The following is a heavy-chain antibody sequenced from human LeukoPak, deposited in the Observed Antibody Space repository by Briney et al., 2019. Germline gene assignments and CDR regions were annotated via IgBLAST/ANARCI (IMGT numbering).Heavy chain of an antibody. D-gene: IGHD3-22*01. J-gene: IGHJ4*02. CDR1: GGSISSGSYY. Sequence: TSETLSLTCTVSGGSISSGSYYWSWIRQPAGKGLEWIGRIYTSGSTNYNPSLKSRVTISVDTSKNQFSLKLSSVTAAGTAVYYCARESYYYDSSGYDYWGQGTLVTVSS. V-gene: IGHV4-61*02. CDR3: ARESYYYDSSGYDY. CDR2: IYTSGST.